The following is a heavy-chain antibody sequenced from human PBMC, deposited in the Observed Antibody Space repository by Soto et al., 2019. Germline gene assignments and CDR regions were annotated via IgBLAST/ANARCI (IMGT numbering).Heavy chain of an antibody. CDR2: IYYSGST. J-gene: IGHJ3*02. V-gene: IGHV4-31*01. CDR1: GGSISSGGYY. CDR3: ARDLRYYDRSGYYSLAFDI. D-gene: IGHD3-22*01. Sequence: QVQLQESGPGLVKPSQTLSLTCTVSGGSISSGGYYWSWIRQHPGKGLEWIGYIYYSGSTYYNPSLKSLVTISVDTSKNQFSLKLSSVTAADTDVYYCARDLRYYDRSGYYSLAFDIWGQGTMVTVSS.